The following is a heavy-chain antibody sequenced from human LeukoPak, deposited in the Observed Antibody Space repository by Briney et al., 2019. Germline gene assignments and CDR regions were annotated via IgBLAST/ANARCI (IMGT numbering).Heavy chain of an antibody. CDR3: ARDRGYDTGYFDY. CDR1: GFTFSSYA. CDR2: ISSNGGST. D-gene: IGHD3-22*01. V-gene: IGHV3-64*01. Sequence: GGSLRLSCAASGFTFSSYAMHWVRQAPGKGLEYVSAISSNGGSTYYANSVKGRFTISRDNSKNTLYLQMGSVRAEDMAVYYCARDRGYDTGYFDYWGQGTLVTVSS. J-gene: IGHJ4*02.